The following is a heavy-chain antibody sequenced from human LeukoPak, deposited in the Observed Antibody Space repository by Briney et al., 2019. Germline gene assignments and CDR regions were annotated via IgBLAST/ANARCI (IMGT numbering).Heavy chain of an antibody. D-gene: IGHD5-12*01. CDR3: ARHSRSGSGGYENAFDI. J-gene: IGHJ3*02. Sequence: SETLSLTCAVYGGTFSGYYWSWIRQPPGKGLEWIGEINHSGSTNHNPSLKSRVTISVDTSKNQFSLKLSSVTAADTAIYFCARHSRSGSGGYENAFDIWGQGTMVTVSS. CDR1: GGTFSGYY. CDR2: INHSGST. V-gene: IGHV4-34*01.